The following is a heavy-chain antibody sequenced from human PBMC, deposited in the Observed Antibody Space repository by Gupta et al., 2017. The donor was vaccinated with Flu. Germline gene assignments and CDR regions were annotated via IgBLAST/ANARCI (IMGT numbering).Heavy chain of an antibody. Sequence: VSGDSFSSGYWSWIRQSPGKGLEWIAYLSNSGDTKDNPSFNGRVTISIDTPKNLFSLRLTSVTAADTAVYYCVRGKRTFDFWGQGTMVTVSS. CDR2: LSNSGDT. J-gene: IGHJ3*01. V-gene: IGHV4-59*01. CDR3: VRGKRTFDF. CDR1: GDSFSSGY.